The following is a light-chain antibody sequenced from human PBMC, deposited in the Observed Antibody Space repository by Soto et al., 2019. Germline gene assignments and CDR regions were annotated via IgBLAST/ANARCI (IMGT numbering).Light chain of an antibody. Sequence: SYELTQPSSVSLSPGQTARITGSGDVLAKKYGRWFQQRPGQAPVLVIYKDTERPSGIPDRFSGSSSGNTVTLTISGAQVGDEADYYCYSAADNSVIFGGGTKLTVL. J-gene: IGLJ2*01. CDR1: VLAKKY. V-gene: IGLV3-27*01. CDR2: KDT. CDR3: YSAADNSVI.